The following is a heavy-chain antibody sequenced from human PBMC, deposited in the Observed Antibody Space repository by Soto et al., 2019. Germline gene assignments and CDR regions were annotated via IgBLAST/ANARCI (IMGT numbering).Heavy chain of an antibody. CDR1: GATLSSGGYF. J-gene: IGHJ4*02. CDR3: AREGTGFNGFEY. CDR2: ISHSGSA. D-gene: IGHD2-8*01. V-gene: IGHV4-31*03. Sequence: SETLPLTCTVSGATLSSGGYFYTWVRQPPGKGLEWLGYISHSGSAYYNPSLKSRFTLTIDTSKNQFSLKLSSVTAADTAMYYCAREGTGFNGFEYWGRGT.